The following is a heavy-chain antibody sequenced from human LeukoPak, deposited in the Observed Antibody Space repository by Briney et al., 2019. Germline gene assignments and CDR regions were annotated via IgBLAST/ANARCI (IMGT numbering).Heavy chain of an antibody. J-gene: IGHJ4*02. CDR1: GFTFSSYA. D-gene: IGHD3-3*01. Sequence: GGSLRLSCAASGFTFSSYAMSWVRQAPGKGLEWVSAISGSGGSTYYADSVKGRFTISRDNSKNTLYLQMNSLRAEDTAVYYCAKEEDYDYWSGHPTDYWGQGTLVTVSS. CDR3: AKEEDYDYWSGHPTDY. CDR2: ISGSGGST. V-gene: IGHV3-23*01.